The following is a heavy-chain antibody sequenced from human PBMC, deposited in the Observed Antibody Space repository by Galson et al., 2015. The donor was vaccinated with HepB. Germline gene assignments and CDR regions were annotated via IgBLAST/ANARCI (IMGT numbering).Heavy chain of an antibody. D-gene: IGHD4-17*01. CDR2: ISSSSSTI. J-gene: IGHJ6*02. V-gene: IGHV3-48*01. CDR1: GFTFSSYS. CDR3: ARNDYGDYFNYYGMDV. Sequence: SLRLSCAASGFTFSSYSMDWVRQAPGKGLEWVSYISSSSSTIYYADSVKGRFTISRDNAKNSLYLQMNSLRAEDTAVYYCARNDYGDYFNYYGMDVRGQGTTVTVSS.